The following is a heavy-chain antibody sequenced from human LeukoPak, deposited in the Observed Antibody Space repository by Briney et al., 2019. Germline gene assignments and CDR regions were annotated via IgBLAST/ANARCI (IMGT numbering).Heavy chain of an antibody. Sequence: ASVKVSCKAFGYTFTSYDINWVRQATGQGLEWMGWINPNSGNTGYAQKFQGRVTITRNTSISTAYMELSSLRSEDTAVYYCARGLRYCSSTSCYGRRYYYYYYMDVWGKGTTVTVSS. CDR2: INPNSGNT. V-gene: IGHV1-8*03. CDR1: GYTFTSYD. J-gene: IGHJ6*03. CDR3: ARGLRYCSSTSCYGRRYYYYYYMDV. D-gene: IGHD2-2*01.